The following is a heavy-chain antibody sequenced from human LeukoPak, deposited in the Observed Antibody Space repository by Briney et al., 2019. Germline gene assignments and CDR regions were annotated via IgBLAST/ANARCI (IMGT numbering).Heavy chain of an antibody. V-gene: IGHV4-61*02. D-gene: IGHD3-22*01. CDR2: IYASGST. Sequence: SETLSLTCTVSGGSISNLNYYWSWIRQPAGKGLEWIGRIYASGSTNYNPSLKSRVTISVDTSKNQFPLKLSSVTAADTAVYYCARPSTYYYDSSGHGAFDIWGQGTMVTVSS. J-gene: IGHJ3*02. CDR3: ARPSTYYYDSSGHGAFDI. CDR1: GGSISNLNYY.